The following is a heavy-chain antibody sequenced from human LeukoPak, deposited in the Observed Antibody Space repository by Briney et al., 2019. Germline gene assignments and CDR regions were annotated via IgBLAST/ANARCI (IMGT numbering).Heavy chain of an antibody. J-gene: IGHJ4*02. Sequence: SETLSLTCTVSGGSISSYYWSWLRQPPGKGLEWIGYIYYSGRTNYNPSLKSRVTISVDTSKDQFSLKLRSVTAADTAVYYCARVVWGYSYGYYFDYWGQGTLVTVSS. D-gene: IGHD5-18*01. V-gene: IGHV4-59*01. CDR2: IYYSGRT. CDR3: ARVVWGYSYGYYFDY. CDR1: GGSISSYY.